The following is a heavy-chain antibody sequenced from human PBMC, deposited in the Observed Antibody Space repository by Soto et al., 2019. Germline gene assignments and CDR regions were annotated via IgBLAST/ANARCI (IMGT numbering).Heavy chain of an antibody. CDR3: ARDYYDSSGYDY. D-gene: IGHD3-22*01. CDR1: GYTFTGYY. V-gene: IGHV1-2*04. CDR2: INPNSGGT. J-gene: IGHJ4*02. Sequence: ASVKVSCKASGYTFTGYYMHWVRQAPGQGLEWMGWINPNSGGTNYAQKFQGWVTMTRDTSISTAYMELSRLRSDDTAVYYCARDYYDSSGYDYWGQGTLVTVSS.